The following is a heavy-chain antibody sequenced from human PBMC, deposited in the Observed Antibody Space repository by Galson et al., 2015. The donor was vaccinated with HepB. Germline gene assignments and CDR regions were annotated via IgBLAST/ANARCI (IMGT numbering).Heavy chain of an antibody. CDR2: ISYDGSNK. D-gene: IGHD4-23*01. J-gene: IGHJ4*02. CDR1: GFTFSSYG. Sequence: SLRLSCAASGFTFSSYGMHWVRQAPGKGLGWVAVISYDGSNKYYADSVKGRSTISRDNSKNTLYLHMNSLRAEDTAVFYCAKEVNYGGHLPTDYWGQGTLVTVSS. CDR3: AKEVNYGGHLPTDY. V-gene: IGHV3-30*18.